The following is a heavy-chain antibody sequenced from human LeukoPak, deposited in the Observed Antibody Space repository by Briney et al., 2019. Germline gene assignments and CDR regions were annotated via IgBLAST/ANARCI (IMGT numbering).Heavy chain of an antibody. CDR3: ATARNFRFEY. CDR2: MNGEGTTI. CDR1: GLTFRTTW. V-gene: IGHV3-74*01. D-gene: IGHD1-7*01. J-gene: IGHJ4*02. Sequence: GGSLRLSCATSGLTFRTTWMHWVRQAPGKGLMWVSRMNGEGTTIDYADSVKGRFTVSRDYARNTLFLQMNNLRTEDTALYFCATARNFRFEYWGQGSLVIVSA.